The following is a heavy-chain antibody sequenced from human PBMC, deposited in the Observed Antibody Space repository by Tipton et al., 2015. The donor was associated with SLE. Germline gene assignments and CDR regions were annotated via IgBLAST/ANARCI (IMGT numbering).Heavy chain of an antibody. J-gene: IGHJ6*03. CDR1: GGSISSSSYY. CDR2: IYYSGST. CDR3: ARLEGVTGYMDV. V-gene: IGHV4-39*07. Sequence: TLSLTCTVSGGSISSSSYYWGWIRQPPGKGLEWIGSIYYSGSTYYNPSLKSRVTISVDTSKNQFSLKLSTETAADTAVYYCARLEGVTGYMDVWGKGTTVTVSS. D-gene: IGHD3-10*01.